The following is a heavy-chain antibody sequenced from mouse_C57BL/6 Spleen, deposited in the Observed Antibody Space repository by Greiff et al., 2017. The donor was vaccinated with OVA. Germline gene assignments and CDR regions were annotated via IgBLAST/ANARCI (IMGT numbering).Heavy chain of an antibody. J-gene: IGHJ3*01. V-gene: IGHV1-55*01. D-gene: IGHD3-2*02. CDR3: ARGTAQATPAWFAY. CDR1: GYTFTSYW. CDR2: IYPGSGST. Sequence: VQLQQPGAELVKPGASVKMSCKASGYTFTSYWITWVKQRPGQGLEWIGDIYPGSGSTNYNEKFKSKATLTVDTSSSTAYMQLSSLTSEDSAVYYCARGTAQATPAWFAYWGQGTLVTVSA.